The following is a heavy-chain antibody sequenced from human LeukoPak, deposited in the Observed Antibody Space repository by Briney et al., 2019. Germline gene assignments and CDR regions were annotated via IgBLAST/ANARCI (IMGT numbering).Heavy chain of an antibody. Sequence: GGSLRLSCAASGFTFSSYWMHWVRQAPGKGLVWVSRINSDGSDTRYADSVKGRFTISRDNAKNTLFLQMNSLRVEDTAVYYCISSSPNFDYWGQGTLVTVSS. J-gene: IGHJ4*02. CDR2: INSDGSDT. CDR3: ISSSPNFDY. CDR1: GFTFSSYW. V-gene: IGHV3-74*01.